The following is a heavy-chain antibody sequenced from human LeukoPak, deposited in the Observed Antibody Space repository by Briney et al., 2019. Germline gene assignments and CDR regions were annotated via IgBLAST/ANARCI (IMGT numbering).Heavy chain of an antibody. Sequence: SETLSLTCAVSGGSISSGGYSWSWIRQPPGKGLGWIGYIYHSGSTYYNPSLKGRVTISVDRSKNQFSLKLSSVTAADTAVYYCARSSYSSSSSVWGQGTMVTVSS. CDR3: ARSSYSSSSSV. CDR2: IYHSGST. J-gene: IGHJ3*01. V-gene: IGHV4-30-2*01. D-gene: IGHD6-6*01. CDR1: GGSISSGGYS.